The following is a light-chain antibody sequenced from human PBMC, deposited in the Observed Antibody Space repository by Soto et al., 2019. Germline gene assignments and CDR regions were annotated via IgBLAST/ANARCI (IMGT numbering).Light chain of an antibody. J-gene: IGKJ2*01. CDR2: AAS. CDR1: QSISSY. Sequence: DIQMTQYPSSLSASVGDRVTITCRASQSISSYLNWYQQKPGKAPKLLIYAASSLQSGVPSRFSGSGSGTDFTLTISSLQPEDFATYYCQQIYSTPPSVGQGTKLEIK. V-gene: IGKV1-39*01. CDR3: QQIYSTPPS.